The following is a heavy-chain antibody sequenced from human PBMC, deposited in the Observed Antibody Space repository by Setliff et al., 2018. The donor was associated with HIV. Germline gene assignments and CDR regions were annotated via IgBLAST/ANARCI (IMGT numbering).Heavy chain of an antibody. V-gene: IGHV4-39*07. J-gene: IGHJ5*02. CDR3: ARSTYYYGSGKGSGWFDP. Sequence: SETLSLTCSVSGGSISRSFYYWGWLRQPPGKGLEWIGSIYHSGSTNYNPSLKSRVTISVDTSKNQFSLKLSSVTAADTAVYYCARSTYYYGSGKGSGWFDPWGQGTLVTVSS. D-gene: IGHD3-10*01. CDR2: IYHSGST. CDR1: GGSISRSFYY.